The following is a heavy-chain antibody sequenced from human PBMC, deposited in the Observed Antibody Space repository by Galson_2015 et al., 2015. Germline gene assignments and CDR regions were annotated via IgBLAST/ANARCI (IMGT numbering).Heavy chain of an antibody. V-gene: IGHV3-11*01. J-gene: IGHJ4*02. CDR2: ISSSGSTI. D-gene: IGHD2-15*01. CDR3: ARTSAEVSTLGYCSGGSCYGEYFDY. CDR1: GFTFSDYY. Sequence: SLRLSCAASGFTFSDYYMSWLRQAPGKGLEWVSYISSSGSTIYYADSVKGRFTISRDNAKNSLYLQMNSLRAEDTAVYYCARTSAEVSTLGYCSGGSCYGEYFDYWGQGTLVTVSS.